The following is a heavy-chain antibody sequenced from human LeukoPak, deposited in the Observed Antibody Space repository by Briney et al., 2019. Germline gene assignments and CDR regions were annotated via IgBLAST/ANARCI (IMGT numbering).Heavy chain of an antibody. V-gene: IGHV1-69*04. J-gene: IGHJ4*02. CDR2: IIPILGIA. CDR3: ARVARDGYTIDY. Sequence: ASVKVSCKASGRTFSSYAISWVRQAPGQGLEWMGRIIPILGIANYAQKFQGRVTITADKSTSTAYMELSSLRSEDTAVYYCARVARDGYTIDYWGQGTLVTVSS. CDR1: GRTFSSYA. D-gene: IGHD5-24*01.